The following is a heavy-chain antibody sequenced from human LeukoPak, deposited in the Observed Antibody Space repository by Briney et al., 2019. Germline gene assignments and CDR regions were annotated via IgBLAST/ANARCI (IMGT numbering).Heavy chain of an antibody. CDR2: FYPEDGET. Sequence: ASVKVSCKVSGYTLTELSMHWVRQTPGKGLEWMGGFYPEDGETIYAQKFQGRVTMTEDTSTDTAYMELSSLRSEDTAVYYCATTLLPGDYDILTGYRYWGQGTLVTVSS. V-gene: IGHV1-24*01. CDR1: GYTLTELS. D-gene: IGHD3-9*01. J-gene: IGHJ4*02. CDR3: ATTLLPGDYDILTGYRY.